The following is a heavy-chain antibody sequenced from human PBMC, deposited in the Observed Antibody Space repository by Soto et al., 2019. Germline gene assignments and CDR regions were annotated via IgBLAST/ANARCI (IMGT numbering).Heavy chain of an antibody. V-gene: IGHV1-69*06. Sequence: QVQLVQSGAEVKKPGSSVKVSCKASGGTFSSYAISWVRQAPGQGLEWMGGIIPIFGTANYAQKFQGRVTITADKSTSTAYMELSSLRSEDTAVYYCARHPVKCSSSAHYYYYGMDVWGQGTTVTVSS. CDR3: ARHPVKCSSSAHYYYYGMDV. D-gene: IGHD6-6*01. CDR2: IIPIFGTA. J-gene: IGHJ6*02. CDR1: GGTFSSYA.